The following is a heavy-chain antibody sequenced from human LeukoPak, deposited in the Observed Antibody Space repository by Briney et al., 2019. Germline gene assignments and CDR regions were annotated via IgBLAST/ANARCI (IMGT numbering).Heavy chain of an antibody. V-gene: IGHV3-11*04. D-gene: IGHD1-26*01. CDR2: ISSSGSTI. Sequence: GGSLRLSCAASGFTFSDYYMSWIRQAPGKGLEGVSYISSSGSTIYYADSVKGRFTISRDNAKNSLYLQMNSLRAEDTAVYYCARPRVWSGSYFRGDAFDIWGQGTMVTVSS. J-gene: IGHJ3*02. CDR1: GFTFSDYY. CDR3: ARPRVWSGSYFRGDAFDI.